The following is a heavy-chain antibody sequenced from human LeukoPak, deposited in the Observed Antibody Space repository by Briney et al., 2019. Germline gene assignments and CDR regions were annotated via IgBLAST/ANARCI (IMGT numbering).Heavy chain of an antibody. CDR2: ISTIGIT. CDR3: ARSGGSGVIVY. V-gene: IGHV4-4*07. Sequence: SETLSLTCTVSGGSISSYYWSWIRQPAGGGLEWIGRISTIGITNYNPSLISRVTMSIDTSKNQFSLRLSSVTAADTAVYYCARSGGSGVIVYWGQGTLVTVSS. J-gene: IGHJ4*02. D-gene: IGHD3-10*01. CDR1: GGSISSYY.